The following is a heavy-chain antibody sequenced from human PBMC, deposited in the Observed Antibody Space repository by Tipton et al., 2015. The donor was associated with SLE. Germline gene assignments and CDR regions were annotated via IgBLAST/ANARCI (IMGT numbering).Heavy chain of an antibody. Sequence: SLRLSCAASGFSFSNYAMHWVRQAPGKGLEWVAVTSFDGNDNYYAESVKGRFNISRDNSKNTLYLQMNSLRAEDTAVYYCARDLGAGYGDYGSWGQGTLVTVSS. CDR2: TSFDGNDN. J-gene: IGHJ4*02. D-gene: IGHD4-17*01. V-gene: IGHV3-30*04. CDR3: ARDLGAGYGDYGS. CDR1: GFSFSNYA.